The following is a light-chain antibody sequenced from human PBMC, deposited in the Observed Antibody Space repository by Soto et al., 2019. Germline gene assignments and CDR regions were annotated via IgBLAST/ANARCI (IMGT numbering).Light chain of an antibody. V-gene: IGLV4-69*01. CDR3: QTWGTGFQV. CDR2: LKNDGSH. Sequence: QPVLTQSPSASASPGASVRLTCTLSSGHSSYAIAWHQKQPGKSPRYLMDLKNDGSHTKGDGIPDRFSGSSSGAERSLIISSLQSEDEADYYCQTWGTGFQVFGGGTKVTVL. J-gene: IGLJ2*01. CDR1: SGHSSYA.